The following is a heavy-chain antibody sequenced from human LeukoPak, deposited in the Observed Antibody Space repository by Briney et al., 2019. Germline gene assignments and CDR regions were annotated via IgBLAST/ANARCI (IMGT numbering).Heavy chain of an antibody. CDR2: IRGSPDST. J-gene: IGHJ5*02. D-gene: IGHD4-23*01. CDR1: GFTFSSYA. Sequence: GGSLRLSCAASGFTFSSYAMSWVRQAPGKGLECVSHIRGSPDSTYYSDSVKGRFTISRDNSRNTLYLQMNSLRAEDTAVYYCAKGGGNGAFDPWGQGTLVTVSS. CDR3: AKGGGNGAFDP. V-gene: IGHV3-23*01.